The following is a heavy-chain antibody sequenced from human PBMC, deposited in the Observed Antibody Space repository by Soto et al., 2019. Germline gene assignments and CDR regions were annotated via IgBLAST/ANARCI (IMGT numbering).Heavy chain of an antibody. J-gene: IGHJ4*02. V-gene: IGHV4-34*01. Sequence: QVQLQQWGAGLLKPSETLSLTCAVYGGSFSGYYWSWIRQPPGKGLEWIGEINHSGSTNYNPSLNSRVTIPVDTSKNQVSLKLSSVTAADTAVYYCARARYYYCSGSYDYWGQGTLVTVSS. CDR3: ARARYYYCSGSYDY. D-gene: IGHD3-10*01. CDR1: GGSFSGYY. CDR2: INHSGST.